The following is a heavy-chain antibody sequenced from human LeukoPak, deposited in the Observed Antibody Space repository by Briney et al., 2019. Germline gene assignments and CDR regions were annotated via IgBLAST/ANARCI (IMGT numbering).Heavy chain of an antibody. D-gene: IGHD4-11*01. J-gene: IGHJ4*02. CDR2: ISGYSSYI. Sequence: PGGSLRLSCAASGITFTGHTMNWVRQAPGQGLEWVSSISGYSSYIYYADSVRGRFTISRDNAKNSAYLQMNSLRVEDTAVYYWATGGGDYTIDYWGQGTLVTVSS. V-gene: IGHV3-21*06. CDR3: ATGGGDYTIDY. CDR1: GITFTGHT.